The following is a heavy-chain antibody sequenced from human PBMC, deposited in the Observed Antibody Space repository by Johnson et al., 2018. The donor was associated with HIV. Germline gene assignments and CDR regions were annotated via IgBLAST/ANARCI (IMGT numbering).Heavy chain of an antibody. CDR3: TTDRPSCRDTSCYNALDI. CDR2: ILSKTHGGSA. V-gene: IGHV3-15*01. J-gene: IGHJ3*02. D-gene: IGHD2-2*02. Sequence: VHLVESGGGLVQPGGSLRLSCAASGFIFSDSWMHWVRQAPGKGLEWVGRILSKTHGGSADYAAPVKGRFTISRDDSKNTLYLQMNSLKTEDTAVYYCTTDRPSCRDTSCYNALDIWGRGTMVTVSS. CDR1: GFIFSDSW.